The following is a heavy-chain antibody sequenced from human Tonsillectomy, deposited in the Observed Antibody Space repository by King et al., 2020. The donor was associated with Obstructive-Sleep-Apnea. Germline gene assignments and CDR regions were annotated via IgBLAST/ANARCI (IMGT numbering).Heavy chain of an antibody. CDR3: ARASIVGVRGWFDA. CDR2: ISGLGTYI. J-gene: IGHJ5*02. CDR1: GFSFSGYT. V-gene: IGHV3-21*01. Sequence: VQLVESGGGLVKPGESLRLSCAASGFSFSGYTMNWVRQAPGKGLEWVASISGLGTYIYYADSVLGRFTISRDNARNSLYLQMNSLRADDRGRYYCARASIVGVRGWFDAWGQGTLVTVSS. D-gene: IGHD3-3*01.